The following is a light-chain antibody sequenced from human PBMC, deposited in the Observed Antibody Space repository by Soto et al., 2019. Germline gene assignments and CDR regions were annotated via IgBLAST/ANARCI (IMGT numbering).Light chain of an antibody. J-gene: IGKJ4*01. CDR2: EAL. CDR1: QSVGSA. CDR3: LQRRSWSLT. V-gene: IGKV3-11*01. Sequence: EIVLTQSPATLSLSPGERATLSCTASQSVGSALAWFQQRPGQAPRLLIYEALTQAPGVPARFSGRGSGTDVTLTISSLEPEDFALYYCLQRRSWSLTFGGGSNVEIK.